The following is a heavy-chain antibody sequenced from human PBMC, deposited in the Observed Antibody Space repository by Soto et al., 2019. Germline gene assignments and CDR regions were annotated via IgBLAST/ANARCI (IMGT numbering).Heavy chain of an antibody. Sequence: SETLSLTCTVSGGSVSSGSYYWSWIRQPPGKGLEWIGYIYYSGSTHYNPSLKSRVTISVDTSKNQFSLKLSSVTAADTAVYYCARAGDYGMDVWGQGTTVTVSS. D-gene: IGHD7-27*01. CDR1: GGSVSSGSYY. CDR3: ARAGDYGMDV. CDR2: IYYSGST. V-gene: IGHV4-61*01. J-gene: IGHJ6*02.